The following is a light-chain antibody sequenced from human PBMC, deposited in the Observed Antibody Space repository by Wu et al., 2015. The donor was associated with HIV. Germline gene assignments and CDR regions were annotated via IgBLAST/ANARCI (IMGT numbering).Light chain of an antibody. J-gene: IGKJ4*01. Sequence: DIQMTQSPSSLSASVGDRVTISCQASQDISDHLNWYQQKVGKAPKLLIYDASKLEAGVPSGLSGSGSGTNFTFTISSLQPEDIATYYCQQYESLPITFGGGTKGGDQT. V-gene: IGKV1-33*01. CDR3: QQYESLPIT. CDR1: QDISDH. CDR2: DAS.